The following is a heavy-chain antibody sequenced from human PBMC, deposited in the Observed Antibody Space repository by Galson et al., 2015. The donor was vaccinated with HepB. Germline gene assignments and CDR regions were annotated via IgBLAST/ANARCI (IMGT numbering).Heavy chain of an antibody. Sequence: SLRLSCAASGFTFNSYSMNWVRQAPGKGLEWVSFIFSGGTTYYADSVKGRFTFSRDNSKNTLYLQMNSLRAEDTAVYYCARDAENYYYGMDVWGQGTTVTVSS. J-gene: IGHJ6*02. CDR2: IFSGGTT. CDR3: ARDAENYYYGMDV. V-gene: IGHV3-66*01. CDR1: GFTFNSYS.